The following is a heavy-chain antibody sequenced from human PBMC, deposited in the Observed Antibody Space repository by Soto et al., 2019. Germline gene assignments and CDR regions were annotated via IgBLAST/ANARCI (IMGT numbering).Heavy chain of an antibody. CDR2: IYYSGST. Sequence: SETLSLTCTVSGGSISSGGYYWSWIRQHPGKGLEWIGYIYYSGSTYYNPSLKSRVTISVDTSKNQFSLKLSSVTAADTAVYYCAAYDSSGDDAIDIWGQGTMVTVSS. CDR1: GGSISSGGYY. CDR3: AAYDSSGDDAIDI. V-gene: IGHV4-31*03. J-gene: IGHJ3*02. D-gene: IGHD3-22*01.